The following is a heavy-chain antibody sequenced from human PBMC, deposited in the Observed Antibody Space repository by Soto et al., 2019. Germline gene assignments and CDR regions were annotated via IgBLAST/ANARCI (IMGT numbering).Heavy chain of an antibody. V-gene: IGHV4-30-2*01. CDR1: GGSINSGGYS. J-gene: IGHJ4*02. D-gene: IGHD3-22*01. CDR3: ERHSIWLLLSDY. Sequence: SSETLSLTCTVSGGSINSGGYSWTWIRQPPGKGLEWIGFIYHTGTTYYNPSLKSRVTISVDRSKDQFSLKLGSVTAADTAVYFCERHSIWLLLSDYWGQGTLVTVSS. CDR2: IYHTGTT.